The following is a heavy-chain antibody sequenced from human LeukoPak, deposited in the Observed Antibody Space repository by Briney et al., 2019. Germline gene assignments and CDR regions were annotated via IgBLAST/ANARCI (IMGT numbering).Heavy chain of an antibody. CDR1: GFTVSSNY. CDR3: AKAPIWYSPFGY. J-gene: IGHJ4*02. CDR2: ISGSGGST. Sequence: PGGSLRLSCAASGFTVSSNYMSWVRQAPGKGLEWVSAISGSGGSTYYADSVKGRFTISRDNSKNTLYLQMNSLRAEDTAVYYCAKAPIWYSPFGYWGQGTLVTVSS. V-gene: IGHV3-23*01. D-gene: IGHD6-13*01.